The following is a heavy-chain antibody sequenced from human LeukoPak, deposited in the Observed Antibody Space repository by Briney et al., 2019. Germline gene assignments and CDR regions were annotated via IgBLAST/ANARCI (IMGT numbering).Heavy chain of an antibody. CDR1: GYTFTSYD. CDR3: ARPPRIAAAGTRYYFDY. V-gene: IGHV1-8*01. D-gene: IGHD6-13*01. CDR2: MNPNSGNT. J-gene: IGHJ4*02. Sequence: ASVKVSCKASGYTFTSYDINWVRQATGQGFEWMGWMNPNSGNTGYAQKFQGRVTMTRNTSISTAYMELSSLRSEDTAVYYCARPPRIAAAGTRYYFDYWGQGTLVTVSS.